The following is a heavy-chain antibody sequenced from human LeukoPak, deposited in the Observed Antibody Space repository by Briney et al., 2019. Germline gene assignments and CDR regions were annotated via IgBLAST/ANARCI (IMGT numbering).Heavy chain of an antibody. CDR1: GGSFSGYY. D-gene: IGHD3-10*01. V-gene: IGHV4-34*01. CDR3: ARLGSGA. Sequence: SETLSLTCAVYGGSFSGYYWSWIRQPPGKGLEWIGEINHSGSTNYNPSLKSRVTISVDTSKNQFSLKLSSVTAADTAVYYCARLGSGAWGQGTLVTVSS. CDR2: INHSGST. J-gene: IGHJ5*02.